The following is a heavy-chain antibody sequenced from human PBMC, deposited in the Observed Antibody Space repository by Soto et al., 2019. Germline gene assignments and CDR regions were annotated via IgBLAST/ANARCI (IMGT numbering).Heavy chain of an antibody. Sequence: PGGSLRLSCAASGFNLMNIWMSWVRQAPGKGLEWVASIRQDGNEIYYVASVKGRFTISRDNPKNSVYLQMSSLRADDTAVYYCVRWGFTGHFYYMDVWGKGTTVTVSS. J-gene: IGHJ6*03. CDR1: GFNLMNIW. V-gene: IGHV3-7*01. CDR2: IRQDGNEI. CDR3: VRWGFTGHFYYMDV. D-gene: IGHD3-16*01.